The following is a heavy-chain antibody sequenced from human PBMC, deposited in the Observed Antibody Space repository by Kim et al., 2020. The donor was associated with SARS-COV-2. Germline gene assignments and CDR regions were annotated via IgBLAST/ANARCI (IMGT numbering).Heavy chain of an antibody. D-gene: IGHD6-13*01. J-gene: IGHJ4*02. CDR2: IYYSGST. Sequence: SETLSLTCSVSGGSITSSNYYWGWIRQPPGKGLEWIGSIYYSGSTYYNPSLKSRVAISIDTSNNQFSLTLSSVTAADTAVYYCAWDKASITAVGNFDYWGQGTLVTVSS. V-gene: IGHV4-39*07. CDR3: AWDKASITAVGNFDY. CDR1: GGSITSSNYY.